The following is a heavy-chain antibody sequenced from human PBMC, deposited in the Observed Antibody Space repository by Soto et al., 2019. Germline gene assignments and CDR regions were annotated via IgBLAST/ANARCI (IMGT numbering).Heavy chain of an antibody. D-gene: IGHD6-13*01. CDR2: IDYSGST. V-gene: IGHV4-59*01. Sequence: QVQLQESGPGLVKPSVTLSLTCTVSGGSISSYYWSWIRQPPGKGLEWIGYIDYSGSTNYNPSLKSRVAISVDTSKNQFSLRLSAVTAADTAVYYCARGEAAAGAYYYYGMDVWGQGTTVNVSS. J-gene: IGHJ6*02. CDR3: ARGEAAAGAYYYYGMDV. CDR1: GGSISSYY.